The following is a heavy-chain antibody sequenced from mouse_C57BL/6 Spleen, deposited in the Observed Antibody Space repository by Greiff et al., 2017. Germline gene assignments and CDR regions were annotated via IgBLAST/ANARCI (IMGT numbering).Heavy chain of an antibody. J-gene: IGHJ4*01. Sequence: VQLQQPGAELVKPGASVKLSCKASGYTFTSYWMHWVKQRPGQGLEWIGMIHPNSGSTNYNEKFKSKATLTVDQSSSTAYMQLSSLTSEDSAVYYCARGGYYGSFYAMDYWGQGTSVTVSS. CDR3: ARGGYYGSFYAMDY. V-gene: IGHV1-64*01. D-gene: IGHD1-1*01. CDR1: GYTFTSYW. CDR2: IHPNSGST.